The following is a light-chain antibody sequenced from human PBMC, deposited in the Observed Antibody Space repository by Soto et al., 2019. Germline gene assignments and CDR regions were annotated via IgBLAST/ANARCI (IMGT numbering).Light chain of an antibody. V-gene: IGKV2-28*01. CDR3: MQALKTTPGT. J-gene: IGKJ2*02. Sequence: DIVMTQSPLSLPVTPGEPASISCRSSQSLLHSNGYNYLDWYLQKPGQSPQLLIYLGSNRASGVPDRFSGSGSGTDFTLKISRVEAEDVGVYYCMQALKTTPGTFGQGTKLEIK. CDR1: QSLLHSNGYNY. CDR2: LGS.